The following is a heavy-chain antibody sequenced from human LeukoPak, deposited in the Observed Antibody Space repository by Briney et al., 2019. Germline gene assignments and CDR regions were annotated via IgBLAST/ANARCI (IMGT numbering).Heavy chain of an antibody. CDR3: ANGDCSSTSCYGGVVDY. CDR1: GFTFSGYG. Sequence: GGSLRLSCAASGFTFSGYGMHWVRQAPGKGLEWVAFIRYDGSNEYYADSVKGRFTISRDNSKNTLYLQMNSLRAEDTAVYYCANGDCSSTSCYGGVVDYWGQGTLVTVSS. J-gene: IGHJ4*02. CDR2: IRYDGSNE. V-gene: IGHV3-30*02. D-gene: IGHD2-2*01.